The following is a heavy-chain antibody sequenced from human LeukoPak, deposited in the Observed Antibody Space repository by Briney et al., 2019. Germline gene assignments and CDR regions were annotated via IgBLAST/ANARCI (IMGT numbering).Heavy chain of an antibody. CDR1: GFAFNDFA. D-gene: IGHD1-26*01. V-gene: IGHV3-33*06. CDR3: AKSSIMFAAGRLGSIDF. CDR2: IWRDGSHK. Sequence: GRSLTLSCAASGFAFNDFAMYWARQAPGKGLDWVAVIWRDGSHKYYAHSIKGRFTISRDNSKNTLYLQMSSLRAEDTAVYYCAKSSIMFAAGRLGSIDFWGQGTLVTVSS. J-gene: IGHJ4*02.